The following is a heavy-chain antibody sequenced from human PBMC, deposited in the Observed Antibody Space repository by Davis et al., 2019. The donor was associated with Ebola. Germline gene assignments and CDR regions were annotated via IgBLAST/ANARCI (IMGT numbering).Heavy chain of an antibody. CDR3: AVSSTYFDY. V-gene: IGHV3-30*03. J-gene: IGHJ4*01. CDR2: ISYDGSNK. Sequence: PGGSLRLSCAASGFTFSSYGMHWVRQAPGKGLEWVAVISYDGSNKYYADSVKGRFTISRDNSKNTLYLEMNSLRTEDAAVYYCAVSSTYFDYWGHGTLVTVSS. CDR1: GFTFSSYG. D-gene: IGHD2-2*01.